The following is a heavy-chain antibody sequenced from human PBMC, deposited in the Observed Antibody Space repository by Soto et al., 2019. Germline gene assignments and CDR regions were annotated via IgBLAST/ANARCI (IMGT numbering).Heavy chain of an antibody. Sequence: PGGSLRLSCAASGFTFSSYAMHWVRQAPGKGLEWVAVISYDGSNKYYADSVKGRFTISRDNSKNTLYLQMNSLRAEDTAVYYCASPDSSGTVDYWGQGTLVTVSS. CDR3: ASPDSSGTVDY. CDR2: ISYDGSNK. CDR1: GFTFSSYA. V-gene: IGHV3-30-3*01. D-gene: IGHD6-19*01. J-gene: IGHJ4*02.